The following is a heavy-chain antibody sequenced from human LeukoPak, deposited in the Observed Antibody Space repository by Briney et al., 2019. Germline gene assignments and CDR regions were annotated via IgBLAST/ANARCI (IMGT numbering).Heavy chain of an antibody. CDR3: AKAGRITIFGVVITYFDY. J-gene: IGHJ4*02. CDR1: GFTLSTYW. D-gene: IGHD3-3*01. CDR2: TYSGGST. V-gene: IGHV3-66*01. Sequence: PGGSLRLSCAASGFTLSTYWMSWVRQAPGKGLEWVSVTYSGGSTYYADSVKGRCTISRDNSKNTLYLQMNSLRAEDTAVYYCAKAGRITIFGVVITYFDYWGQGTLVTVSS.